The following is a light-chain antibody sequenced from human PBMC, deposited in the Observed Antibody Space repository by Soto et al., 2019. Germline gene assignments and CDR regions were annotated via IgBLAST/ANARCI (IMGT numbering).Light chain of an antibody. CDR1: SSDVGRYNY. CDR3: CSYAGRSTPYV. CDR2: DVT. V-gene: IGLV2-11*01. Sequence: QSVLTQPRSVTGSPGQSVTISCPRTSSDVGRYNYVSWYQQLPGKAPKLIIYDVTKRPSGVPDRFSGSKSGNTASLTISGLQADDEADYYCCSYAGRSTPYVFGTGTKVNVL. J-gene: IGLJ1*01.